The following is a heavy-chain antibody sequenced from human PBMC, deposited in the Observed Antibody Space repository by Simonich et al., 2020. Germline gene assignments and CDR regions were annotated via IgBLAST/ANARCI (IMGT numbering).Heavy chain of an antibody. CDR1: GFTFSRYW. V-gene: IGHV3-74*01. D-gene: IGHD7-27*01. J-gene: IGHJ2*01. Sequence: EVQLVEAGGGLVQPGGSLRLSCAASGFTFSRYWMNWVRQDPGKGLMWVSRINSHWSSTSYANSVKGRFTISRDNAKNTLYLQTNSLRAEDTAVYYCAREAGDLWYFDLWGRGTLVTVSS. CDR2: INSHWSST. CDR3: AREAGDLWYFDL.